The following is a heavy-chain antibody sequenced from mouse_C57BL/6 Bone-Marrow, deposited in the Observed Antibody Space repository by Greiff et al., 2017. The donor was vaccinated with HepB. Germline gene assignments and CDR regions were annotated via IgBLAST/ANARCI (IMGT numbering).Heavy chain of an antibody. CDR2: IYPGSGST. D-gene: IGHD2-2*01. Sequence: QVQLQQPGAELVKPGASVKMSCKASGYTFTSYWITWVKQRPGQDLEWIGDIYPGSGSTNYNEKFKSKATLTVDTSSSTAYMQRSSLTSEDAAVYYCARNLLWLRYWYFGGWGTGTTVTVSS. CDR3: ARNLLWLRYWYFGG. CDR1: GYTFTSYW. J-gene: IGHJ1*03. V-gene: IGHV1-55*01.